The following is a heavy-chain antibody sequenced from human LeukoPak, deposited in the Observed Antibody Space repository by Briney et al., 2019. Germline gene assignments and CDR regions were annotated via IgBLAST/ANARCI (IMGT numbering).Heavy chain of an antibody. D-gene: IGHD3-22*01. Sequence: GESLKISCKGSGYSFTSYWIGWVRQMPGKGLEWMGIIYPGDSDTRYSLSFQGQVTISADKSISTAYLQWSSLKASDTAMYYCARSLTSYYYDSSGYYYGYWGQGTLVTVSS. CDR3: ARSLTSYYYDSSGYYYGY. CDR2: IYPGDSDT. CDR1: GYSFTSYW. V-gene: IGHV5-51*01. J-gene: IGHJ4*02.